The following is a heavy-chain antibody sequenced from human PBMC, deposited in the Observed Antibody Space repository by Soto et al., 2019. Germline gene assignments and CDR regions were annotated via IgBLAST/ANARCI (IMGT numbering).Heavy chain of an antibody. Sequence: EVQLLESGGGLVQPGGSLRLSCAASGFTFSSYAMSWVRQAPGKGLEWVSAISGSGGSTDYVDSVKGRFTISRDNSKNTLYLQMNSLRAEDTAVYYCAKLQAYSYGSGAYFDYWGQGTLVTVSS. D-gene: IGHD5-18*01. V-gene: IGHV3-23*01. CDR1: GFTFSSYA. CDR3: AKLQAYSYGSGAYFDY. J-gene: IGHJ4*02. CDR2: ISGSGGST.